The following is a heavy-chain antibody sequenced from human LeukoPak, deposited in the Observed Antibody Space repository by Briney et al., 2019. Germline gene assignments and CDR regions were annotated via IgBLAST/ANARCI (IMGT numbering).Heavy chain of an antibody. CDR3: ARSYWNDHFDY. J-gene: IGHJ4*02. CDR2: IWYDGSNK. V-gene: IGHV3-33*01. Sequence: GRSLRLSCAASGSSFSSYGMHWVRQAPGKGLEWVAAIWYDGSNKYYVDSVKGRFTISRDNSKNTLYLQMNSLRAEDTAVYYCARSYWNDHFDYWGQGTLVTVSS. D-gene: IGHD1-1*01. CDR1: GSSFSSYG.